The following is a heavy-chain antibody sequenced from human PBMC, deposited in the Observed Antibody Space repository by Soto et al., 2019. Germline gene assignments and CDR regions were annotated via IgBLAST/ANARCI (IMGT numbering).Heavy chain of an antibody. J-gene: IGHJ4*02. CDR1: GYTFTGYY. D-gene: IGHD2-8*01. V-gene: IGHV1-2*04. Sequence: ASVKVSCKASGYTFTGYYMHWVRQAPGQGLEWMGWINPNSGGTNYAQKFQGWVTMTRDTSISTAYMELSRLRSDDTAVYYCAREYNCTNGVCYTYFDYWGQGTLVTAPQ. CDR3: AREYNCTNGVCYTYFDY. CDR2: INPNSGGT.